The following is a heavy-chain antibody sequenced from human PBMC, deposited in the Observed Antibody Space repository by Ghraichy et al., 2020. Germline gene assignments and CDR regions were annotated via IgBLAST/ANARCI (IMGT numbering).Heavy chain of an antibody. CDR1: GFTFDDYA. V-gene: IGHV3-9*01. CDR2: ISWNSGSI. CDR3: AKGRPRIAAAGPFDY. D-gene: IGHD6-13*01. Sequence: GGSLRLSCAASGFTFDDYAMHWVRQAPGKGLEWVSGISWNSGSIGYADSVKGRFTISRDNAKNSLYLQMNSLRAEDTALYYCAKGRPRIAAAGPFDYWGQGTLVTVSS. J-gene: IGHJ4*02.